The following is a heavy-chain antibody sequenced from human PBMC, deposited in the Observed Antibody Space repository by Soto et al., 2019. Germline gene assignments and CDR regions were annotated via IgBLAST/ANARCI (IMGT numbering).Heavy chain of an antibody. CDR2: IYHSGST. CDR1: GGSISSGGYS. J-gene: IGHJ4*02. Sequence: QLQLQESGSGLVKPSQTLSLTCAVSGGSISSGGYSWSWIRQPPGKGLEWIGYIYHSGSTYYNPSLKSRVTISVDRSKNQFSLKLISVTAADTAVYYRARGRDTAMAYYFDYWGQGTLVTVSS. CDR3: ARGRDTAMAYYFDY. D-gene: IGHD5-18*01. V-gene: IGHV4-30-2*01.